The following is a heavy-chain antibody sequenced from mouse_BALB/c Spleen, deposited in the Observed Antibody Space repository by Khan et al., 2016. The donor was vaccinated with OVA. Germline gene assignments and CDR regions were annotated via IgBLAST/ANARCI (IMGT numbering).Heavy chain of an antibody. CDR2: IWSGGNT. J-gene: IGHJ4*01. CDR1: GFSLTTYG. Sequence: QVQLKESGPGLVQPSQSLSITCTVSGFSLTTYGVHWVRRPPGKGLEWLGVIWSGGNTDYNSTFISRLRLSKDNSKSQVFFIMNSLQADDTAIYYCARKQRDNAMDYWGQGTSVTVSS. CDR3: ARKQRDNAMDY. V-gene: IGHV2-4*02. D-gene: IGHD6-1*01.